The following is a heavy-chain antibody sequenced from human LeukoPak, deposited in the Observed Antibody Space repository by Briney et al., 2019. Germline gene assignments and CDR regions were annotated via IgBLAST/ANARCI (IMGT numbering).Heavy chain of an antibody. V-gene: IGHV3-7*01. CDR3: ARDRYYSNEYYYYMDV. D-gene: IGHD4-11*01. CDR2: IKQDGSEK. CDR1: GFTFSSFS. J-gene: IGHJ6*03. Sequence: GGSLRLSCAASGFTFSSFSMNWVRQAPGKGLEWVANIKQDGSEKYYVDSVKGRFTISRDNAKNSLYLQMNSLRAEDTAVYYCARDRYYSNEYYYYMDVWGKGTTVTVSS.